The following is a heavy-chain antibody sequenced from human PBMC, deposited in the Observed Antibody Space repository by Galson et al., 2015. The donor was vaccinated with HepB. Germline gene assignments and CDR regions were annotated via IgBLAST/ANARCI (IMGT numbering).Heavy chain of an antibody. CDR2: ISSSSSYI. D-gene: IGHD3-10*01. CDR1: GFTFSSYS. J-gene: IGHJ5*02. Sequence: SLRLSCAASGFTFSSYSMNWVRQAPGKGLEWVSSISSSSSYIYYADSVKGRFTISRDNAKNSLYLQMSSLRAEDTAVYYCARAPIIRGWFDPWGQGTLVTVSS. CDR3: ARAPIIRGWFDP. V-gene: IGHV3-21*01.